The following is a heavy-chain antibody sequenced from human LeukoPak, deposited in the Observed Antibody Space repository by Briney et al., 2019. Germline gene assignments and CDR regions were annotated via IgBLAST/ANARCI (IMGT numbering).Heavy chain of an antibody. J-gene: IGHJ4*02. D-gene: IGHD2-15*01. V-gene: IGHV1-18*01. CDR3: AREGSCSGGSCRLDY. CDR2: ISAYNGDT. Sequence: GASVKVSCKASGDTFTNYGYNWVRQPPGQGREGMGWISAYNGDTNYAQKFQGRLTMTTDTSARIAYMELRSLRSDDTAVYFCAREGSCSGGSCRLDYWGQGTLVTVSS. CDR1: GDTFTNYG.